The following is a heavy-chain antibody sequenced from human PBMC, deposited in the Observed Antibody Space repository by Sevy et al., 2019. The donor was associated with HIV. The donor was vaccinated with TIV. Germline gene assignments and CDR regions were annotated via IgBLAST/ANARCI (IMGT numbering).Heavy chain of an antibody. V-gene: IGHV3-21*01. D-gene: IGHD2-15*01. CDR2: ISSSSSYI. J-gene: IGHJ6*02. CDR1: GFTFSSYS. Sequence: GGSLRLSCAASGFTFSSYSMNWVRQAPGKGLEWVSSISSSSSYIYYADSVKGRFTISRDNAKNSLYLQMNSLRAEDTAVYYCASFIIGYCSGGSCHDYYYYGMDVWGQWTTVTVSS. CDR3: ASFIIGYCSGGSCHDYYYYGMDV.